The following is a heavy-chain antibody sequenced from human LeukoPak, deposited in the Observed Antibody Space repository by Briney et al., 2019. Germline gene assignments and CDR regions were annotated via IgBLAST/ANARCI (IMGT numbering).Heavy chain of an antibody. J-gene: IGHJ4*02. Sequence: SETLSLTCTVSGGSVSSGSYHWSWIRQPPGKGLEWIGYIYYSGSTNYNPSLKSRVTISVDTSKNQFSLKLSSVTAADTAVYYCARFRDSGSLYYFDYWGQGTLVTVSS. CDR3: ARFRDSGSLYYFDY. D-gene: IGHD1-26*01. V-gene: IGHV4-61*01. CDR2: IYYSGST. CDR1: GGSVSSGSYH.